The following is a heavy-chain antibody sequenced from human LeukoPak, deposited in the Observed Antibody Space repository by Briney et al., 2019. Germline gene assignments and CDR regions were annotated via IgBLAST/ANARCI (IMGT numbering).Heavy chain of an antibody. J-gene: IGHJ4*03. CDR3: ARGSRVYDRSGFHTWHDY. CDR1: GGSISPYY. CDR2: IYSTGDT. Sequence: SETLSLTCTVSGGSISPYYWSWVRQPPLKGLGWIGYIYSTGDTSYNPSLESRVSISMDTSKNHFSLEITSVTAADTAVYYCARGSRVYDRSGFHTWHDYWGHGTLVTVSS. D-gene: IGHD3-22*01. V-gene: IGHV4-59*01.